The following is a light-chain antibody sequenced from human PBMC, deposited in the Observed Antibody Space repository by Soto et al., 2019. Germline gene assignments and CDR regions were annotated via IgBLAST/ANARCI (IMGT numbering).Light chain of an antibody. V-gene: IGLV2-14*03. CDR3: CSYTSSNTLYV. CDR1: SSDIGGHDD. J-gene: IGLJ1*01. Sequence: QSALTQPASVSGSPGQSITISCTGTSSDIGGHDDVSWYQQHPGKVPKLLIYGVTDRPSGVSNRFSGSKSGNVASLTISGLQAEDEADYYCCSYTSSNTLYVFGTGTKVTVL. CDR2: GVT.